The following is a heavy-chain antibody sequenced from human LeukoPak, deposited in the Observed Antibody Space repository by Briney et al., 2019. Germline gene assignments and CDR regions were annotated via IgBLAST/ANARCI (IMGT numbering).Heavy chain of an antibody. J-gene: IGHJ6*02. CDR1: GFTFGDYG. CDR2: IRSKAYGGTI. D-gene: IGHD5-18*01. CDR3: TRGPIQLWIHNAMDV. V-gene: IGHV3-49*04. Sequence: GGSLRLSCTTSGFTFGDYGMSWVRQAPGKGLEWVGFIRSKAYGGTIEYAASVKDRFTISRDDSKSIAYLQMNSLKIEDTALYYCTRGPIQLWIHNAMDVWGQGTTVTVSS.